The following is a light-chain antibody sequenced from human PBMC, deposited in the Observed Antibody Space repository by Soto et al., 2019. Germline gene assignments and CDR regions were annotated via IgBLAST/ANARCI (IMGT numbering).Light chain of an antibody. CDR2: DAS. CDR3: QQYNTYAT. Sequence: DIQMTQSPYTLSGSVGDRVTITCRASQNIRNLLAWYQQKPGKAPKPLIYDASTLKTGVPSRFSGSGSGSEFNFTIAGLQPDDFATYFCQQYNTYATFGQGTRLEI. CDR1: QNIRNL. J-gene: IGKJ5*01. V-gene: IGKV1-5*01.